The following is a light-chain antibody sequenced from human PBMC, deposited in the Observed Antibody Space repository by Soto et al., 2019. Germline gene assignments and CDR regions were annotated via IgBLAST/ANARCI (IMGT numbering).Light chain of an antibody. CDR2: DAS. CDR3: QQRSNWRTT. J-gene: IGKJ4*01. V-gene: IGKV3-11*01. CDR1: QSVSSY. Sequence: EVVLTQSPATLSLSPGERATLSCRASQSVSSYLAWYQQKPGQAPRLLIYDASNRATGIPARFSGSGPGTDFPLTSSSLEPEDFAVYYCQQRSNWRTTFGGGTKVEIK.